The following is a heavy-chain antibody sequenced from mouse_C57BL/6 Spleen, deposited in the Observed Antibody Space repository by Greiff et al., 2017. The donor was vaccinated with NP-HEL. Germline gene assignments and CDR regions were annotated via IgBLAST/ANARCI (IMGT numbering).Heavy chain of an antibody. D-gene: IGHD1-1*01. Sequence: QVQLKESGAELVKPGASVKISCKASGYAFSSYWMNWVKQRPGKGLEWIGQIYPGDGDTNYNGKFKGKATLTADKSSSTAYMQLSSLTSEDSAVYFCARIHGSSYWYFDVWGTGTTVTVSS. J-gene: IGHJ1*03. V-gene: IGHV1-80*01. CDR2: IYPGDGDT. CDR3: ARIHGSSYWYFDV. CDR1: GYAFSSYW.